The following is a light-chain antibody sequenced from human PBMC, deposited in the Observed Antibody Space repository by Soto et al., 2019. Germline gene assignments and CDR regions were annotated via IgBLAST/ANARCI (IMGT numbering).Light chain of an antibody. CDR3: QTGDTAINVI. CDR2: LNSDGSH. J-gene: IGLJ2*01. Sequence: QAVVTQSPSASASLGASVKLTCTLSSGHSSYAIAWHQQQPEKGPRDLMKLNSDGSHSKGDGIPDRFSGSSSGAERYLTISSLQSEDEADYYCQTGDTAINVIFGGGTKLTVL. V-gene: IGLV4-69*01. CDR1: SGHSSYA.